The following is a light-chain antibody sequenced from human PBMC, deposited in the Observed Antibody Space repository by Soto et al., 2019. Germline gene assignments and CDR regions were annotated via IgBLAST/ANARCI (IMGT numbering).Light chain of an antibody. J-gene: IGKJ1*01. CDR1: QSVSSN. CDR3: QQYNNWPRT. CDR2: GAS. V-gene: IGKV3-15*01. Sequence: TPSPATLSVSAGEHATLSCRASQSVSSNLAWYQQKPGQAPRLLIYGASTRATGIPARFSGSGSGTEFTLTINSLQSEDFAVYYCQQYNNWPRTFGQGTKVDIK.